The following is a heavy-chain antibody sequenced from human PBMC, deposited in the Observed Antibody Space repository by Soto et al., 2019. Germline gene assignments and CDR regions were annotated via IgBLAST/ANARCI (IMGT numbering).Heavy chain of an antibody. CDR3: ARRWGEGRVDY. CDR2: IYHSGST. V-gene: IGHV4-4*02. Sequence: QVQLQESGPGLVKPTGTLSLTSAVSGASISSSKWWSWVRHPPGKGLEWIGEIYHSGSTNYNPSLKSRVTISVDKSRNQFSLKLSSATAADTAVYYCARRWGEGRVDYWGQGTLVTVSS. CDR1: GASISSSKW. D-gene: IGHD3-10*01. J-gene: IGHJ4*02.